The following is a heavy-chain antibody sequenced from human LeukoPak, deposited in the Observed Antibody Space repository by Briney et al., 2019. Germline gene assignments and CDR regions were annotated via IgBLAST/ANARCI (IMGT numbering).Heavy chain of an antibody. V-gene: IGHV4-31*03. CDR3: ARVLRSSCSGDCYSDLFDY. D-gene: IGHD2-21*02. J-gene: IGHJ4*02. CDR1: GGSISSGGYY. Sequence: SETLSLTCTVSGGSISSGGYYWSWIRQHPGKGLEWIGSIYYSGSTYYTPSLKSRVTISIATSKNQFSLKLSSVTAADTAVDYCARVLRSSCSGDCYSDLFDYWGQGTLVTVSS. CDR2: IYYSGST.